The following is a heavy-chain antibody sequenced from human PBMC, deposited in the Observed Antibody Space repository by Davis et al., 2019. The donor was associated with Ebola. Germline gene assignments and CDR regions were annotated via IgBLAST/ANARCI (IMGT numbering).Heavy chain of an antibody. D-gene: IGHD3-16*01. Sequence: SETLSLTCTVSSGSISSYYWSWIRQPPGKGLEWIGYIYYTGSTNYNPSLKSRVTISVDTSKNQFSLKLSSVTAADTAVYYCAREGRGSSVGMDVWGQGTTVTVSS. CDR1: SGSISSYY. V-gene: IGHV4-59*01. CDR2: IYYTGST. J-gene: IGHJ6*02. CDR3: AREGRGSSVGMDV.